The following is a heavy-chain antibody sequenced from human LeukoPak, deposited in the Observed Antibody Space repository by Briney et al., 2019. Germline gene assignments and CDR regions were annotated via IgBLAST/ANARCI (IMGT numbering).Heavy chain of an antibody. Sequence: SETLSLTCAVYGGSFSGYYWSWIRQPPAKGLEWIGEINHSGSTNYNPSLKSRVTISVDTSKNQFSLKLSSVTAADTAVYYCARYYCSSTSSLYYFDYWGQGTLVTVSS. CDR1: GGSFSGYY. CDR2: INHSGST. CDR3: ARYYCSSTSSLYYFDY. V-gene: IGHV4-34*01. J-gene: IGHJ4*02. D-gene: IGHD2-2*01.